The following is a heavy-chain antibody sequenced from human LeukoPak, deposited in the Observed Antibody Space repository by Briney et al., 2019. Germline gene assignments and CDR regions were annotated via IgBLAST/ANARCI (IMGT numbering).Heavy chain of an antibody. V-gene: IGHV3-30-3*01. CDR1: GFTFSSYA. Sequence: PSGGSLRLSCAASGFTFSSYAMHWVRQAPGKGLEWVAVISYDGSNKYYADSVKGRFTISRDNSKNTLYLQMNSLRAEDTAVYYCARDPADIVVVPAANYPDYWGQGTLVTVSS. CDR3: ARDPADIVVVPAANYPDY. CDR2: ISYDGSNK. D-gene: IGHD2-2*01. J-gene: IGHJ4*02.